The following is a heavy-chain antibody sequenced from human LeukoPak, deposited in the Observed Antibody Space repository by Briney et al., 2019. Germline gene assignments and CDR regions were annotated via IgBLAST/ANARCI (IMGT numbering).Heavy chain of an antibody. J-gene: IGHJ3*02. CDR3: ARVTVTRGGAFDI. CDR2: MNPNSGNT. V-gene: IGHV1-8*01. D-gene: IGHD4-17*01. Sequence: VASVKVSCTASGYTFTSYDINWVRQATGQGLEWMGWMNPNSGNTGYAQKFQGRVTMTRNTSISTAYMELSSLRSEDTAVYYCARVTVTRGGAFDIWGQGAMVTVSS. CDR1: GYTFTSYD.